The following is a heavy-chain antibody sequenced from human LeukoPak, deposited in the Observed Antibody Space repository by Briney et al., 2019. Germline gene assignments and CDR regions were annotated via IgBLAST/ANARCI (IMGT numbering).Heavy chain of an antibody. CDR1: GGSISSYY. CDR2: IFYSGTT. Sequence: SDTLSITCTVSGGSISSYYWNWIRQPPGKGLEWIGHIFYSGTTYYNPSLKSRVTISVDTSKNQFSLKLSSVTAADTAVYYCARGSIVATRFDYWGQGTLVTVSS. D-gene: IGHD5-12*01. J-gene: IGHJ4*02. V-gene: IGHV4-59*07. CDR3: ARGSIVATRFDY.